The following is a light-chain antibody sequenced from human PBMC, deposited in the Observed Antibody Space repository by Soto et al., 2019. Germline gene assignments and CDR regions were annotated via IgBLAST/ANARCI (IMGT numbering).Light chain of an antibody. CDR1: QSITTY. CDR2: AAS. CDR3: QQNYSPPPIS. V-gene: IGKV1-39*01. Sequence: DIQMTQSPSSLSASVGDRVTITCRASQSITTYLHWYQQKPGKAPNLLIYAASNLQSGAPSRFSGSGSGTDFTLTISSLQPEDFATYYCQQNYSPPPISFGQGTRLEIK. J-gene: IGKJ5*01.